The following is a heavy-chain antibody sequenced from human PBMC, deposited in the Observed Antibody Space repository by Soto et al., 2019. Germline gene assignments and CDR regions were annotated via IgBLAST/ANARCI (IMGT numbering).Heavy chain of an antibody. Sequence: GGSLRLSCAASGFTFSAYGMHWVRQAPGKGLEWVAVISYDGSNKYYADSVKGRFTISRDNSKNTLYLQMNSLGAEDTAVYYCAKDREYTSGWYEGGTFDYWGQGTLVTVSS. CDR1: GFTFSAYG. CDR2: ISYDGSNK. V-gene: IGHV3-30*18. D-gene: IGHD6-19*01. J-gene: IGHJ4*02. CDR3: AKDREYTSGWYEGGTFDY.